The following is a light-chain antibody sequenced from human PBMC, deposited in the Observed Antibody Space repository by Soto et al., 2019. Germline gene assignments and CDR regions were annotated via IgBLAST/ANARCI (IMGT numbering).Light chain of an antibody. CDR3: QQYSQWPPRYT. CDR1: QSISNW. Sequence: DIQMTQSPSTLSASVGDRVTITCRASQSISNWLAWYQQKQGKAPKLLIYDASSLESGVPSRFSGSGSGTEFTLTISSLQPEDFAIYFCQQYSQWPPRYTFGQGTKVDIK. CDR2: DAS. V-gene: IGKV1-5*01. J-gene: IGKJ2*01.